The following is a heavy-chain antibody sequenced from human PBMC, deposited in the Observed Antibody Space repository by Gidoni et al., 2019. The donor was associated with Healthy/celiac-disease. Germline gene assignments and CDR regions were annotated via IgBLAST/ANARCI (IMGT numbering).Heavy chain of an antibody. J-gene: IGHJ5*02. D-gene: IGHD2-2*02. CDR3: ARHHCSSTSCYRSWFDP. CDR2: IYPGDSDT. Sequence: EVQLVQSGAEVKKPGESLKISCKGSGYSFTSYWIGWVRQMPGKGLEWMGIIYPGDSDTRYSPSFQGQVTISADKSISTAYLQWSSLKASDTAMYYCARHHCSSTSCYRSWFDPWGQGTLVTVSS. V-gene: IGHV5-51*01. CDR1: GYSFTSYW.